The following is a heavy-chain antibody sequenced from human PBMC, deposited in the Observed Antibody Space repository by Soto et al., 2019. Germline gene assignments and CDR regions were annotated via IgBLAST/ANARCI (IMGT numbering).Heavy chain of an antibody. CDR2: IYYSGST. Sequence: PSETLSLTFTVSGGSISSSSYYWGWIRQPPGKGLEWIGSIYYSGSTYYNPSLKSRVTISVDTSKNQFSLKLSSVTAADTAVYYCAVVRGVRYFDYWGQGTLVTVSS. J-gene: IGHJ4*02. CDR3: AVVRGVRYFDY. D-gene: IGHD2-21*01. CDR1: GGSISSSSYY. V-gene: IGHV4-39*01.